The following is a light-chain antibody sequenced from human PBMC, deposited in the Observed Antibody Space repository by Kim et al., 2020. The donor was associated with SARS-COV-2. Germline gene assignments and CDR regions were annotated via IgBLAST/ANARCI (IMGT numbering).Light chain of an antibody. CDR2: DAS. Sequence: SLSQEERAPLPCRASQSVNNFLAWYQQKPGQAPRLLIYDASNRATGILARFSGSGSGTDFTLSISSLEPEDFAVYYCQQRSNWITFGQGTRLEIK. V-gene: IGKV3-11*01. CDR1: QSVNNF. J-gene: IGKJ5*01. CDR3: QQRSNWIT.